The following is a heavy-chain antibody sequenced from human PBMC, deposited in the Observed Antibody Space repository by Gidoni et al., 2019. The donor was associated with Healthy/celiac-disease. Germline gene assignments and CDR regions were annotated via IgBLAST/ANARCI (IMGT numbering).Heavy chain of an antibody. D-gene: IGHD2-21*02. CDR2: IKQYGSEK. CDR3: ARSPIYCGGDCPIDY. CDR1: GFTFSSYW. J-gene: IGHJ4*02. Sequence: EVQLVEAGGGLGQPGGFLSPSCAASGFTFSSYWMSWVRPAPGKGLEWVANIKQYGSEKYYVDSVKGRFTISRDNAKNSLYLQMNSLRAEDTAVYYCARSPIYCGGDCPIDYWGQGTLVTVSS. V-gene: IGHV3-7*01.